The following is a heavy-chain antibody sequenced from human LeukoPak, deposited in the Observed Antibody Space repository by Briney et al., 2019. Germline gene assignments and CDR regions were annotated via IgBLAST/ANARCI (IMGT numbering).Heavy chain of an antibody. CDR3: ARGYGGNSGIGFDY. D-gene: IGHD4-23*01. Sequence: TLSLTCAVSGGSISSGGYSWSWIRQPPGKGLEWIGYIYHSGSTYYNPSLKSRVTISVDRSKNQFSLKLSSVTAADTAVYYCARGYGGNSGIGFDYWGQGTLSPSPQ. CDR1: GGSISSGGYS. CDR2: IYHSGST. J-gene: IGHJ4*02. V-gene: IGHV4-30-2*01.